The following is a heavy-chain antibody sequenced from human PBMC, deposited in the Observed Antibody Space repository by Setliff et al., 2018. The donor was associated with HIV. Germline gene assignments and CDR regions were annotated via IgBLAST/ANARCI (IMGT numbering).Heavy chain of an antibody. J-gene: IGHJ4*02. CDR3: ARPALGIGGGSRFDN. V-gene: IGHV4-39*01. CDR1: GGSFRSSRYY. CDR2: IHYGGFF. Sequence: SETLSLNCTVSGGSFRSSRYYWGWIRQPPGKGLEWIGNIHYGGFFWYSPSLKSRVTISVDTSKNQFSLKLSSVTAADTAVYYCARPALGIGGGSRFDNWGQGTRVTVSS. D-gene: IGHD3-10*01.